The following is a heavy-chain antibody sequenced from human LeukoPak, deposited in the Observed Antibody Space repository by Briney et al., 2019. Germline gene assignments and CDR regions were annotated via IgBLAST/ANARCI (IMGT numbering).Heavy chain of an antibody. J-gene: IGHJ5*02. CDR3: SSLCSSTSCYRVFDP. Sequence: TGGSLRPSCAASGFTFSSYAMHWVRQAPGKGLEWVAVISYDGSNKYYADSVKGRFTISRDNSKNTLYLQMNSLRAEDTAVYYCSSLCSSTSCYRVFDPWGQGTLVTVSS. CDR1: GFTFSSYA. CDR2: ISYDGSNK. D-gene: IGHD2-2*02. V-gene: IGHV3-30-3*01.